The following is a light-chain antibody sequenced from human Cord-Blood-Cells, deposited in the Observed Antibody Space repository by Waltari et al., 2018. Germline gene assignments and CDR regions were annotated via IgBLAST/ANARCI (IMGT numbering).Light chain of an antibody. CDR1: QGISNY. V-gene: IGKV1-27*01. J-gene: IGKJ1*01. CDR2: AAS. Sequence: DIQMTQSPSSLSASVGDRVTITCRASQGISNYLAWFQQKPGKVPKLLSYAASTLQSRVPSRFSGSGSGTDFTLTISSLQPEDVATYYCQKYNSAPWTFGQGTKVEIK. CDR3: QKYNSAPWT.